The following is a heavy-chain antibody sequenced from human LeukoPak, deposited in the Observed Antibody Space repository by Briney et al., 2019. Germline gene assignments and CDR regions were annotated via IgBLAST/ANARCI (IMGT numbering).Heavy chain of an antibody. J-gene: IGHJ4*02. D-gene: IGHD6-19*01. Sequence: PGGSLRLSCAASGFTFSSYSMNWVRQAPGKGLEWVSSISSSSYIYYADSVKGRFTFSRDNAKNSLYLQMNSLRVEDTAVYYCARDRAGPFDYWGQGTLVTVSS. V-gene: IGHV3-21*01. CDR1: GFTFSSYS. CDR3: ARDRAGPFDY. CDR2: ISSSSYI.